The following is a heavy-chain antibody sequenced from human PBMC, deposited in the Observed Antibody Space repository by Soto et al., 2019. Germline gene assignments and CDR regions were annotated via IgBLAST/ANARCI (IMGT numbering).Heavy chain of an antibody. Sequence: QVTLKESGPVLVKPTETLTLRCTVSGLSITDSEMGVSWIRQPPGQPLEWLAHIDSSGEKSYRTFLKSRLAICKDTSKSRIVLSRTILDPADTATYYCARRHLAVAVCPWFDPWGQGIPVTVSS. V-gene: IGHV2-26*01. J-gene: IGHJ5*02. D-gene: IGHD6-19*01. CDR2: IDSSGEK. CDR3: ARRHLAVAVCPWFDP. CDR1: GLSITDSEMG.